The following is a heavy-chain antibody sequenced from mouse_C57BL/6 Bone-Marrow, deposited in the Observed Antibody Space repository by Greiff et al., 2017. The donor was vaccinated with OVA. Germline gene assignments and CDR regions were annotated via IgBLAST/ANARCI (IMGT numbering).Heavy chain of an antibody. Sequence: QVQLQQSGAELARPGASVKLSCKASGYTFTSYGISWVKQRTGQGLEWIGEIYPRSGNTYYNEKFKGKATLTADKSSSTAYMELRILTAEDSAVYFFARCIYYSEAMGYWGQGTSVTVSS. CDR2: IYPRSGNT. D-gene: IGHD1-1*01. V-gene: IGHV1-81*01. CDR3: ARCIYYSEAMGY. CDR1: GYTFTSYG. J-gene: IGHJ4*01.